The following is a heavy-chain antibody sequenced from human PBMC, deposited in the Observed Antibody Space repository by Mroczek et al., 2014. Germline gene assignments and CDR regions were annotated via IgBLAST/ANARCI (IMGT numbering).Heavy chain of an antibody. CDR3: ARDPAVSYDYSNYYYGMDV. Sequence: VQLVESGAEVKKPGSSVKVSCKASGGTFSSYTISWVRQAPGQGLEWMGRIIPILGIANYAQKFQGRVTITADKSTSTAYMELSSLRSEDTAVYYCARDPAVSYDYSNYYYGMDVWGQGTTVTVSS. CDR2: IIPILGIA. V-gene: IGHV1-69*08. J-gene: IGHJ6*02. D-gene: IGHD4-11*01. CDR1: GGTFSSYT.